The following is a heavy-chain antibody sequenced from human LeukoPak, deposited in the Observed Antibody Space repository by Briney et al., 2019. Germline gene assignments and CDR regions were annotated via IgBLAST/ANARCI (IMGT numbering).Heavy chain of an antibody. V-gene: IGHV5-51*01. D-gene: IGHD3-9*01. J-gene: IGHJ5*02. Sequence: GESLKISCKGSGYSFTSYWIGWVRQMPGKGLEWMGIIYPGDSDTRYSPSFQGQVTISADKSISTAYLQWSSLKASDTAMYYCARQTYYDILTGYSNNCFDPWGQGTLVTVSS. CDR2: IYPGDSDT. CDR3: ARQTYYDILTGYSNNCFDP. CDR1: GYSFTSYW.